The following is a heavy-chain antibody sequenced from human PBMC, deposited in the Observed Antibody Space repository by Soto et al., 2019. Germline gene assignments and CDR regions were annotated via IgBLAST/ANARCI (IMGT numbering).Heavy chain of an antibody. Sequence: SVKVSCKASGGTFSSYTISWVRQAPGQGLEWMGRIIPILGIANYAQKFQGRVTITADKSTSTAYMELSSLISEDTAVYYCAREEVAGTGYFQHWGQGTLVTVSS. V-gene: IGHV1-69*04. CDR1: GGTFSSYT. CDR3: AREEVAGTGYFQH. J-gene: IGHJ1*01. D-gene: IGHD6-19*01. CDR2: IIPILGIA.